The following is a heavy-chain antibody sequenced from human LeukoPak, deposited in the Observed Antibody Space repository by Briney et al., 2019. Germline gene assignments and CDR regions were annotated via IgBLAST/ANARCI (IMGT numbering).Heavy chain of an antibody. D-gene: IGHD2-15*01. CDR2: ISSSSSYI. J-gene: IGHJ3*02. CDR1: GFTFSSYS. V-gene: IGHV3-21*01. CDR3: ARDFGDVVVVAATGEAFDI. Sequence: GGSLRLSCAASGFTFSSYSMNWVRQAPGKGLEWVSSISSSSSYIYYADSVRGRFTISRDNAKNSLYLQMNSPRAEDTAVYYCARDFGDVVVVAATGEAFDIWGQGTMVTVSS.